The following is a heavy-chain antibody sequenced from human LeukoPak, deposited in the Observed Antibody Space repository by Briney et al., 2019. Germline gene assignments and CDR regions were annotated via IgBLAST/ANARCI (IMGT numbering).Heavy chain of an antibody. Sequence: GGSLRLSCAASGFTVSSNYMTWVRQAPGKGLEWVSVISSGGSTYYADSVKGRFTISRDNSKNTLYLQMNSLRAEDTAVYFCARDRREGYSSRLDYWGQGTLVTVSS. CDR3: ARDRREGYSSRLDY. V-gene: IGHV3-66*01. CDR1: GFTVSSNY. D-gene: IGHD5-24*01. CDR2: ISSGGST. J-gene: IGHJ4*02.